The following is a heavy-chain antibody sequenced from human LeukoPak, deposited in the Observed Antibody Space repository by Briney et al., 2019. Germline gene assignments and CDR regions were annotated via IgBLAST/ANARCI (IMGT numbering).Heavy chain of an antibody. CDR3: AREGHVDTAMFFDY. CDR2: IYYSGST. CDR1: GGSISSGGYY. Sequence: SETLSLTCTVSGGSISSGGYYWSWIRQHPGKGLEWIGYIYYSGSTYYNPSLKSRVTISVDTSKNQFSLKLSSVTAADTAVYYCAREGHVDTAMFFDYWGQGTLVTASS. D-gene: IGHD5-18*01. V-gene: IGHV4-31*03. J-gene: IGHJ4*02.